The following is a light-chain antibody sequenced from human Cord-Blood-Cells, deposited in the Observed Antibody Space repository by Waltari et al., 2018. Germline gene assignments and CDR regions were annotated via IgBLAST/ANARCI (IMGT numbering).Light chain of an antibody. CDR3: CSYAGSVV. CDR2: DVS. J-gene: IGLJ2*01. V-gene: IGLV2-11*01. Sequence: QSALTPPRPVSGSPGQSFPISCTGTSSDVGGYNYVSWYHQHPGKAPKLMIYDVSKRPSGVPDRFSGSKSGNTASLTISGLQAEDEADYYCCSYAGSVVFGGGTKLTVL. CDR1: SSDVGGYNY.